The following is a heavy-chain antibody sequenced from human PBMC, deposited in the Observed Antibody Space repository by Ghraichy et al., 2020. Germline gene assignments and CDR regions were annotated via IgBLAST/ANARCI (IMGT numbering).Heavy chain of an antibody. D-gene: IGHD3-3*01. CDR1: GFTFSSYA. J-gene: IGHJ4*02. CDR3: AKAIVLRFFVWCTDY. V-gene: IGHV3-23*01. Sequence: ESLNISCAASGFTFSSYAMSWVRQTPGKGLEWVSAISGSGGSTYYADSVKGRFSISRDNSKNTLYLQMNSLRAEDTAVYYCAKAIVLRFFVWCTDYWGQG. CDR2: ISGSGGST.